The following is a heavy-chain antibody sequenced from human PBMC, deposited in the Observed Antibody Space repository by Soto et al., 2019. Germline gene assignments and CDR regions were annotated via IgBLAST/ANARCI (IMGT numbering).Heavy chain of an antibody. J-gene: IGHJ6*02. CDR1: GFTFSSYG. CDR3: ARGDYGSGSYYNVDV. CDR2: IWYDGSNK. V-gene: IGHV3-33*01. D-gene: IGHD3-10*01. Sequence: PGGSLRLSCAASGFTFSSYGMHWVRQAPGKGLEWVAVIWYDGSNKYYADSVEGRFTISRDNSKNTLYLQMNSLRAEDTAVYYCARGDYGSGSYYNVDVWGQGTTVTVSS.